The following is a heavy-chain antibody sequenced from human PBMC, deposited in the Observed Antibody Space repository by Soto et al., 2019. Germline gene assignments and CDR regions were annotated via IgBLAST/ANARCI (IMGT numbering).Heavy chain of an antibody. CDR2: ISVYNGET. CDR1: GYTFTSYG. J-gene: IGHJ1*01. Sequence: QVQLVQSGAEVKKPGASVKVSCKASGYTFTSYGINWVRQAPGQGLEWMGWISVYNGETNYAQKFQGRVTMATDTXTXXAYMELRSLRSDDTAVYYCARGDSSGWYESEFFQHWGQGTLVTVSS. CDR3: ARGDSSGWYESEFFQH. V-gene: IGHV1-18*01. D-gene: IGHD6-19*01.